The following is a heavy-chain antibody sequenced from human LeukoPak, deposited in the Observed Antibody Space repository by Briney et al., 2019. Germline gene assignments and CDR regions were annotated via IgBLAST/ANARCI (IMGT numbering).Heavy chain of an antibody. J-gene: IGHJ6*02. CDR2: IGGRDSGT. D-gene: IGHD6-13*01. Sequence: GGSLRLSCAASGFTFSNYRLHWVRQTPGKGLEWVSAIGGRDSGTYYTDSVKGRFTISRDNSKNTLYLQMNSPRAEDTAVYYCAAGYYYYGMDFWGQGTTVTVSS. V-gene: IGHV3-23*01. CDR1: GFTFSNYR. CDR3: AAGYYYYGMDF.